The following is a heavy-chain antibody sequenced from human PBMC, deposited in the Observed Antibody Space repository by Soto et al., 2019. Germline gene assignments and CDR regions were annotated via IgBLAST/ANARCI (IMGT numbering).Heavy chain of an antibody. D-gene: IGHD6-6*01. CDR2: IIPIFGTA. J-gene: IGHJ6*02. CDR1: GGTFSNYA. Sequence: QVQLVQSGAEVKKPGSSVKVSCKASGGTFSNYAISWVRQAPGQGLEWMGGIIPIFGTANYAQKFQGRVTITADKSTSTAYMELSSLRSEDTAVYYCARSARRYYYYYYGMDVWGQGTTVTVSS. CDR3: ARSARRYYYYYYGMDV. V-gene: IGHV1-69*06.